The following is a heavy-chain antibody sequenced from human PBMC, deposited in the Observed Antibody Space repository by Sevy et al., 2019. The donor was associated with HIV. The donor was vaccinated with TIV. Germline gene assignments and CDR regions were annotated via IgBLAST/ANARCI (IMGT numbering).Heavy chain of an antibody. J-gene: IGHJ4*02. D-gene: IGHD1-26*01. CDR1: GGSITSLY. V-gene: IGHV4-59*08. CDR3: AGENAWGRGYS. CDR2: VYYNGHI. Sequence: SETLSLTCTVSGGSITSLYWNWIRRPPGKGLEWIANVYYNGHINYNPSLKSRVTLSLYTSKNQFSLRLSSVTAADTAMYYCAGENAWGRGYSWGQGTLVTVSS.